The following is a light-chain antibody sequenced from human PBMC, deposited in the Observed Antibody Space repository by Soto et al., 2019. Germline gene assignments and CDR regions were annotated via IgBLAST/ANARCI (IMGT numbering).Light chain of an antibody. Sequence: QSALTQPASVSGTPGQSITISCTGTSRDIGAYNFVSWYQQHPGKAPKLMLYDVNIRPSGVSNRFSGSKSGNTASLTISGLQAEDEADYYCTSWTTSTTMRFGGGTKVTVL. CDR1: SRDIGAYNF. CDR2: DVN. J-gene: IGLJ2*01. CDR3: TSWTTSTTMR. V-gene: IGLV2-14*03.